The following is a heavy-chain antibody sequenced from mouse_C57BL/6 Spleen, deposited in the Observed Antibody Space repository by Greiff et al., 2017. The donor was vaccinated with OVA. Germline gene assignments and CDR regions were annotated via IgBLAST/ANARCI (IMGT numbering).Heavy chain of an antibody. J-gene: IGHJ4*01. D-gene: IGHD1-1*01. V-gene: IGHV1-72*01. CDR3: ARLTTVVATDYAMDY. Sequence: KQSCKASGYTFTSYRMHWVQQRPGRGLEWIGRIDPNSGGTKYNEKFKSKATLTVDKPSSTAYMQLSSLTSEDSAVYYCARLTTVVATDYAMDYWGQGTSVTVSS. CDR2: IDPNSGGT. CDR1: GYTFTSYR.